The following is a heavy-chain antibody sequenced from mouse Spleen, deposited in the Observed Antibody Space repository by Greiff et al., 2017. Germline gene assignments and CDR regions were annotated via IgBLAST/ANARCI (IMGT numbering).Heavy chain of an antibody. CDR1: GFTFSSYA. D-gene: IGHD2-14*01. V-gene: IGHV5-9*04. J-gene: IGHJ1*01. Sequence: EVKLQESGGGLVKRGGSLKLSCAASGFTFSSYAMSWVRQTPEKRLEWVATISSGGGNTYYPDSVKGRFTISRDNAKNTLYLQMSSLKSEDTAMYYCARRAYRYDGGYWYFDVWGAGTTVTVSS. CDR2: ISSGGGNT. CDR3: ARRAYRYDGGYWYFDV.